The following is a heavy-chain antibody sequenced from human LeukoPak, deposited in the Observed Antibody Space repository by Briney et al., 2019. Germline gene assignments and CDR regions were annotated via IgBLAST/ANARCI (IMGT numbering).Heavy chain of an antibody. Sequence: SVKVSCKASGGTFSSYAISWMRQAPGQGLEWMGGIIPIFGTANYAQKFQGRVTITADKSTSTAYMELSSLRSEDTAVYYCARVEGARLSNYYVMPDWGQGTLVTVSS. D-gene: IGHD3-10*02. V-gene: IGHV1-69*06. CDR1: GGTFSSYA. CDR2: IIPIFGTA. CDR3: ARVEGARLSNYYVMPD. J-gene: IGHJ4*02.